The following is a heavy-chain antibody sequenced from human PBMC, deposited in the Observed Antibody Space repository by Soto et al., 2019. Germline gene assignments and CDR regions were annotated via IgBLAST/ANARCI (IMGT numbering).Heavy chain of an antibody. CDR2: IYHSGST. J-gene: IGHJ4*02. D-gene: IGHD3-10*01. CDR1: GGSISSSNW. CDR3: ARVYMVRGTIIRYFDY. V-gene: IGHV4-4*02. Sequence: QVQLQESGPGLVKPSGTLSLTCAVSGGSISSSNWWSWVRQPPGKGLERIGKIYHSGSTNYNPSLKSRVTISVDKSKNQLALKLRSVTAADTAVYYCARVYMVRGTIIRYFDYWGQGTLVTVSS.